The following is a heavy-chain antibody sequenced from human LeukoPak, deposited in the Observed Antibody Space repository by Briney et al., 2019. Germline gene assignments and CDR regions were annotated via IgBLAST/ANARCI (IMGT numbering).Heavy chain of an antibody. V-gene: IGHV1-2*02. CDR2: INPNSGGT. Sequence: ASVKVSCKASGYTFTGYYMHWVRQAPGQGLEWMGWINPNSGGTNYAQKFQGRVTITTDESTSTAYMELSSLRSEDTAVYYCARGVRGSSLFYFDYWGQGTLVTVSS. J-gene: IGHJ4*02. CDR3: ARGVRGSSLFYFDY. D-gene: IGHD6-6*01. CDR1: GYTFTGYY.